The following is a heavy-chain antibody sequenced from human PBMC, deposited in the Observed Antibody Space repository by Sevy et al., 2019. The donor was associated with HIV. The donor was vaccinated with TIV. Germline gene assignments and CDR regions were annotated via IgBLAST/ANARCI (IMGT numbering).Heavy chain of an antibody. Sequence: GGSLRLSCAASGFTFSSYGMHWVRQAPGKGLEWVAVISYDGSNKYYADSVKGRFTISRDNSKNTLYLQMNSLRAEDTAVYYFAKDREYYDSSGVDYWGQGTLVTVSS. CDR1: GFTFSSYG. J-gene: IGHJ4*02. CDR2: ISYDGSNK. D-gene: IGHD3-22*01. V-gene: IGHV3-30*18. CDR3: AKDREYYDSSGVDY.